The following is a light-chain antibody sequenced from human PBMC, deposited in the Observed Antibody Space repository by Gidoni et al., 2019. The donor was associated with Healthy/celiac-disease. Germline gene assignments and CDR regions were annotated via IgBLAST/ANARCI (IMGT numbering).Light chain of an antibody. V-gene: IGKV1-9*01. CDR2: AAS. J-gene: IGKJ4*01. CDR3: QQLNSYPLT. Sequence: DVQLTPSPSFLSASVGDRVTLPCRASQGLSSYLAWYQQKPGKAPKLLIYAASTLQSGGPSRFSGSGSGTECTLTISSLQPEDVATYYCQQLNSYPLTVGGGTKVEIK. CDR1: QGLSSY.